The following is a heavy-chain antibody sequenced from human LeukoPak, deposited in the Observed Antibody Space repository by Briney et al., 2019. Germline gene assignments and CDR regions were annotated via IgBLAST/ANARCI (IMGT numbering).Heavy chain of an antibody. D-gene: IGHD1-14*01. J-gene: IGHJ3*01. CDR2: MNPSSGNT. CDR3: ARERGIRDAFDF. V-gene: IGHV1-8*01. CDR1: GYTFTSYD. Sequence: ASVKVSCKASGYTFTSYDINWVRQATGQGLEWMGWMNPSSGNTGYAQEFQGRVTLTRDTSATTAYLEVSSLRPEDMAVYYCARERGIRDAFDFWGQGTMVTVSS.